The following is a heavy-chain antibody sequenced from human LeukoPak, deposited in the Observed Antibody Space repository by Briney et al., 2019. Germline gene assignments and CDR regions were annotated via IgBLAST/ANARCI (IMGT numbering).Heavy chain of an antibody. CDR1: GGSISSSSCY. D-gene: IGHD3-10*01. Sequence: SETLSLTCTVSGGSISSSSCYWGWIRQPPGKGLEWIGSIYYSGSTYYNPSLKSRVTISVDTSKNQFSLKLSSVTAADTAVYYCASYKWFGESRLHFDYWGQGTLVTVSS. CDR2: IYYSGST. CDR3: ASYKWFGESRLHFDY. J-gene: IGHJ4*02. V-gene: IGHV4-39*01.